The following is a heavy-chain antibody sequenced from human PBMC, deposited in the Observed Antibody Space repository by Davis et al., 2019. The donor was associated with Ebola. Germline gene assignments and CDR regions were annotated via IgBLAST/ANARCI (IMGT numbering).Heavy chain of an antibody. CDR2: IYYSGST. CDR1: GGSISSGDYY. CDR3: ARVDCSSTSCQHYMDV. V-gene: IGHV4-30-4*01. Sequence: PSETLSLTCTVSGGSISSGDYYWSWIRQPPGKGLEWIGYIYYSGSTYYNPSLKSRVTISVDTSKNQFSLKLSSVTAADTAVYYCARVDCSSTSCQHYMDVWGKGTTVTVSS. D-gene: IGHD2-2*01. J-gene: IGHJ6*03.